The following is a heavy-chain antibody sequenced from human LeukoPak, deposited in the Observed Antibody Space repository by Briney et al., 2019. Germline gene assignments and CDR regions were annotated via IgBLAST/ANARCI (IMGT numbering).Heavy chain of an antibody. J-gene: IGHJ4*02. CDR1: GFTFSSFW. CDR3: AKGLWYYYDSSGYVDY. Sequence: GGSLRLSCAASGFTFSSFWMSWVRQAPGKGLEWVASINRDGSEKYYVDSVQGRFTISRDNSKNTLYLQMNSLRAEDTAVYYCAKGLWYYYDSSGYVDYWGQGTLVTVSS. D-gene: IGHD3-22*01. V-gene: IGHV3-7*01. CDR2: INRDGSEK.